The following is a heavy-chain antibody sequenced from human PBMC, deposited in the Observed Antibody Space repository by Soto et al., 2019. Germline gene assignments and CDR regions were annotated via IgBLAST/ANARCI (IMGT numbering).Heavy chain of an antibody. D-gene: IGHD3-22*01. CDR1: GFTFSNAW. V-gene: IGHV3-15*07. J-gene: IGHJ4*02. Sequence: EVQLVESGGGLVKPGGSLRLSCAASGFTFSNAWMNWVRQAPGKGLEWVCRIKSKTDGGTTDYAAPVKGRFTISRDDSKNTLYLQMNSLKTEDTAVYYCTTDQAYYDSSGLDYWGQGTLVTVSS. CDR2: IKSKTDGGTT. CDR3: TTDQAYYDSSGLDY.